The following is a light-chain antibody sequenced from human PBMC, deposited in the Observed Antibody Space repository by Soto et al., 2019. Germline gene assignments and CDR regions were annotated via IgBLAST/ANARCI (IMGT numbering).Light chain of an antibody. V-gene: IGLV2-14*01. J-gene: IGLJ1*01. CDR2: DVS. CDR1: SSDVGGYNY. Sequence: QSALTQPASVSGSPGQSITISCTGTSSDVGGYNYVSWYQQHPGKAPKLMIYDVSNRPSGVSNRFSGSKSANTASLTISGLQAEDEADYYCSSHTSSSTPYVFGTGTKLTVL. CDR3: SSHTSSSTPYV.